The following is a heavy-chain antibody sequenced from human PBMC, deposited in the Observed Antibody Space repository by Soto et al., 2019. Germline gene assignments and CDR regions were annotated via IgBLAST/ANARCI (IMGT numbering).Heavy chain of an antibody. CDR2: IIPIFGTA. D-gene: IGHD1-26*01. Sequence: QVQLVQSGAEVKKHGSSVKVSCKASGGTFSSYSINWVRQAPGQGLEWMGEIIPIFGTANYAQKFQGRVTITADESTSTAYMELSSLRSEDTAVYYCARDGGSHSGGIDYWGQGTLVTGSS. J-gene: IGHJ4*02. CDR1: GGTFSSYS. CDR3: ARDGGSHSGGIDY. V-gene: IGHV1-69*01.